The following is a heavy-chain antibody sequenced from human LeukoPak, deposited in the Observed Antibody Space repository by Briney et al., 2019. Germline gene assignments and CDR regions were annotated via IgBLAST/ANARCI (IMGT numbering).Heavy chain of an antibody. CDR3: ARHLSGVTGYTYGRGIDY. CDR1: GFTFNNFA. V-gene: IGHV3-7*01. D-gene: IGHD5-18*01. J-gene: IGHJ4*02. Sequence: GGSLRLSRAASGFTFNNFAMSWVRQAPGKGLEWVANIKKDGSEKYYLDSVRGRFTISRDNAKTSLYLQMNSLRAEDTAVYYCARHLSGVTGYTYGRGIDYWGQGTLVTASS. CDR2: IKKDGSEK.